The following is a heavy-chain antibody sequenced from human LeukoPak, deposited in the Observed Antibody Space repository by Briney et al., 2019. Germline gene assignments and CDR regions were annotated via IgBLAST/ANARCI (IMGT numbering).Heavy chain of an antibody. Sequence: SETLSLTCTVSGGSISSYYWSWIRQPPGKGLGWIGYTYYSGSTNYNPSLKSRVTISVDTSKNQFSLKLSSVTAADTAVYYCARDVLEWTSGYYYGMDVWGQGTTVTVSS. V-gene: IGHV4-59*01. CDR3: ARDVLEWTSGYYYGMDV. CDR2: TYYSGST. J-gene: IGHJ6*02. CDR1: GGSISSYY. D-gene: IGHD3-3*01.